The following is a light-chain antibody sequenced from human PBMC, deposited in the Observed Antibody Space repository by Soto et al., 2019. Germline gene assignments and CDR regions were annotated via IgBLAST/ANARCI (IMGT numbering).Light chain of an antibody. CDR1: QSVLYSSNNKNY. V-gene: IGKV4-1*01. J-gene: IGKJ4*01. CDR3: QKYYSIPLT. CDR2: WAS. Sequence: DIVMTQSPDSLAVSLCERATINCKSTQSVLYSSNNKNYLAWYQQKPGQPPKLLIYWASTRESGVPDRFSGSGSGTDLNLTISRLQAEDVAVYYCQKYYSIPLTFGGGTKVDIK.